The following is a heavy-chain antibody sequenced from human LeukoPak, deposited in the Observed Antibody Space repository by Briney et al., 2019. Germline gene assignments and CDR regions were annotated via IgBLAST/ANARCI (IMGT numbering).Heavy chain of an antibody. Sequence: PSETLSLTCTVSGGSISSYHWNWIRQPPGKGLEWIGYVHYSGTNKYNPSLKSRVTMSVDTSKNQISLRVNSVTAADTAVYYCARELGYCSGGTCYSAHAFDIWGQGTMVTVSS. D-gene: IGHD2-15*01. CDR3: ARELGYCSGGTCYSAHAFDI. CDR2: VHYSGTN. CDR1: GGSISSYH. J-gene: IGHJ3*02. V-gene: IGHV4-59*01.